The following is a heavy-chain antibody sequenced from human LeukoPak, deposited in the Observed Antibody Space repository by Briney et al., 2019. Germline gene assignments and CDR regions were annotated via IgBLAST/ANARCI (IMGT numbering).Heavy chain of an antibody. V-gene: IGHV4-34*01. CDR2: INHSGST. D-gene: IGHD6-13*01. Sequence: PSETLSLTCAVYGGSFSGYYWSWIRQPPGKGLEWIGEINHSGSTNYNPSLKSRVTISVDTSKNQFSLKLSYCARGRDGAYSSSWHGRVFFDYWGQGTLATVSS. J-gene: IGHJ4*02. CDR3: SWHGRVFFDY. CDR1: GGSFSGYY.